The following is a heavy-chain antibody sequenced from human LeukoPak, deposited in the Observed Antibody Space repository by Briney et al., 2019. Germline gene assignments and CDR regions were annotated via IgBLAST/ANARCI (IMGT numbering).Heavy chain of an antibody. Sequence: GGSLRLSCAASGFTFGSYSMTWVRQAPGKGLEWVSSISGSGGSTYYADSVKGRFTISRDNSKKTLYLQMNSLRAEDTALYYCAIEQRRYSGYMVGSCFDPWGQGTLVTVSS. V-gene: IGHV3-23*01. D-gene: IGHD5-12*01. J-gene: IGHJ5*02. CDR3: AIEQRRYSGYMVGSCFDP. CDR1: GFTFGSYS. CDR2: ISGSGGST.